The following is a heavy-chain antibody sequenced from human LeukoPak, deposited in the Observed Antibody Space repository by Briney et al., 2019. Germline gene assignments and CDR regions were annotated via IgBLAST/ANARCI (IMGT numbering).Heavy chain of an antibody. CDR3: EGYYYGSGSPDY. J-gene: IGHJ4*02. V-gene: IGHV3-23*01. Sequence: GGSLRLSCAASGIIVSRYWMTWVRQAPGKGLEWVSAISGSGGSTYYADSVKGRFTISRDNSKNTLYLQMNSLRAEDTAVYYCEGYYYGSGSPDYWGQGTLVTVSS. D-gene: IGHD3-10*01. CDR2: ISGSGGST. CDR1: GIIVSRYW.